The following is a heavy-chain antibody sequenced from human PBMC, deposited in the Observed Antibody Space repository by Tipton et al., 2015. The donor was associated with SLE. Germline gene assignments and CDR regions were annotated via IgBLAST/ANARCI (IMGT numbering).Heavy chain of an antibody. D-gene: IGHD6-25*01. CDR1: GFIFSNYW. CDR3: ARFSGGRIDY. CDR2: ISADEGYT. V-gene: IGHV3-74*01. Sequence: SLRLSCAASGFIFSNYWMSWVRQAPGKGLVWVSRISADEGYTVYADSVKGRFTISRDNTKNTLYLQMNSLRAEDTAVYYCARFSGGRIDYWGQGTLVTVSS. J-gene: IGHJ4*02.